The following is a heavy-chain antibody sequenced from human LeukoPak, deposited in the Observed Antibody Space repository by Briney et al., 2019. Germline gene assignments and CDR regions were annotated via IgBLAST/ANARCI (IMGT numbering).Heavy chain of an antibody. V-gene: IGHV4-34*01. Sequence: SETLSLTCAVYGGSFSGYYWSWIRQPPGKGLEWIGEINHSGSTNYNPSLKSRVTISVDTSKNQFSLKLSSVTAADTAVYYCARGGIQRKWGHFNILTGYERAPRFDYWGQGTLVTVSS. CDR1: GGSFSGYY. CDR3: ARGGIQRKWGHFNILTGYERAPRFDY. J-gene: IGHJ4*02. CDR2: INHSGST. D-gene: IGHD3-9*01.